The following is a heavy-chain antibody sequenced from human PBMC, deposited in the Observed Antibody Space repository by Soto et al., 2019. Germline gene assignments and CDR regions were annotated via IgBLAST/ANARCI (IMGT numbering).Heavy chain of an antibody. J-gene: IGHJ6*02. Sequence: QVQLVQSGAEVKKPGSSVKVSCKASGGTFSSYGISWVRQAPGQGLEWMGGIIPIFGTANYAQKFQGRVTITADESTSTAYMELSSLRSEDTAVYYCARDQPTTDYYGMDVWGQGTTVTVSS. CDR2: IIPIFGTA. CDR3: ARDQPTTDYYGMDV. CDR1: GGTFSSYG. V-gene: IGHV1-69*01.